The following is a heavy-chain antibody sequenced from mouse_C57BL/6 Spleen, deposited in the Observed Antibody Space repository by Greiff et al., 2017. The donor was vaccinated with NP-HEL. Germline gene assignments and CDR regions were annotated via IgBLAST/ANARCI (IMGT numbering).Heavy chain of an antibody. J-gene: IGHJ2*01. D-gene: IGHD1-1*01. V-gene: IGHV1-4*01. CDR2: INPSSGYT. CDR3: AREGYGSSYNFDY. CDR1: GYTFTSYT. Sequence: VKLQESGAELARPGASVKMSCKASGYTFTSYTMHWVNQRPGQGLEWIGYINPSSGYTKYNQKFKDKATLTADKSSSTAYMQLSSLTSEDSAVYYCAREGYGSSYNFDYWGQGTTLTVSS.